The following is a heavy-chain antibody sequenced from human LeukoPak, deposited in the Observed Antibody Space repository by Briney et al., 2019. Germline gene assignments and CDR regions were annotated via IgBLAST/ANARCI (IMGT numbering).Heavy chain of an antibody. J-gene: IGHJ4*02. CDR1: GGTFSSYA. CDR3: ATQSALGYCSGGSCYYFDY. D-gene: IGHD2-15*01. CDR2: IIPIFGTA. Sequence: ASVKVSCKASGGTFSSYAISWVRQAPGQGLEWMGGIIPIFGTANYAQKFQGRVTITADESTSTAYMELSSLRSEDTAVYYCATQSALGYCSGGSCYYFDYWGQGTLVTVSS. V-gene: IGHV1-69*13.